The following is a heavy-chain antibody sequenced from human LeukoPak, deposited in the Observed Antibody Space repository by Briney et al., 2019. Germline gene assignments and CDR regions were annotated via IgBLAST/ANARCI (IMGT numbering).Heavy chain of an antibody. V-gene: IGHV1-8*03. CDR2: MNPNSGNT. CDR3: ARGRVTMVRGVIIDGYFDY. J-gene: IGHJ4*02. Sequence: ASVKVSCKASGYPFTSYDINWVRQATGQGLEWMGWMNPNSGNTGYAQKFQGRVTFSRNTSITTAYMELSSLRSEDTAVYYCARGRVTMVRGVIIDGYFDYWGQGTLVTVSS. CDR1: GYPFTSYD. D-gene: IGHD3-10*01.